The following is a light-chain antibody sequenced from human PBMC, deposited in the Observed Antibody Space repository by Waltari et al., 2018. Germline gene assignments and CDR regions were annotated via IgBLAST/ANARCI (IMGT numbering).Light chain of an antibody. CDR3: CSYAGLGIYV. CDR2: EVT. CDR1: SSDVGNYNL. V-gene: IGLV2-23*02. J-gene: IGLJ1*01. Sequence: QSGLTQPASVSGSPGQSITISCTGTSSDVGNYNLVSWYQPYPGKAPKLMVYEVTKRTSGVSDRCSGSKSGNTASLTIYGLQSEDEADYYCCSYAGLGIYVFGTGTKVTVL.